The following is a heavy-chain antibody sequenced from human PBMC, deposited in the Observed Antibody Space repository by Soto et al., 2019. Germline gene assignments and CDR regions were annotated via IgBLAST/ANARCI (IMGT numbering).Heavy chain of an antibody. CDR3: ARGWGLDV. CDR1: GGSFSGYY. Sequence: SETLCLTCAVSGGSFSGYYWSWIRQPPGKGLEWIGEINHSGSTNYNPSLKSRVTISVDTSKNQFSLRLSSVTAADTAVYYCARGWGLDVWGKGTTVPVSS. J-gene: IGHJ6*04. V-gene: IGHV4-34*01. D-gene: IGHD3-16*01. CDR2: INHSGST.